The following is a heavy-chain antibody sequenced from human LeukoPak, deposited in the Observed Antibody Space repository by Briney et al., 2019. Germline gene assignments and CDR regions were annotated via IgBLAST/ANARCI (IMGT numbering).Heavy chain of an antibody. CDR2: IHTSGNT. D-gene: IGHD6-6*01. Sequence: SETLSLTCTVSGGSISSYYWSWIRQPAGKGLEWIGRIHTSGNTDYNPSLKSRVTMSVDTSKNQFSLKVRSVTAADTAVYYCAREGSATARPFVSNDYWGEGTLVTVSS. J-gene: IGHJ4*02. CDR3: AREGSATARPFVSNDY. V-gene: IGHV4-4*07. CDR1: GGSISSYY.